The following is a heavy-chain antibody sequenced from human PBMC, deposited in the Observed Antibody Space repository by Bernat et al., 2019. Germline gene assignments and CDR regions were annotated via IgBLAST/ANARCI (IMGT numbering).Heavy chain of an antibody. D-gene: IGHD6-19*01. Sequence: QVQLVESGGGVVQPGRSLRLSCAASGFTFSSYGMHWVRQAPGKGLEWVAVISYDGSNKYYADSVKGRFTISRDNSKNTLYLQMNSLRAEDTAVYYCARHSGHVDYWGQGTLVTVSS. CDR3: ARHSGHVDY. CDR1: GFTFSSYG. J-gene: IGHJ4*02. V-gene: IGHV3-30*03. CDR2: ISYDGSNK.